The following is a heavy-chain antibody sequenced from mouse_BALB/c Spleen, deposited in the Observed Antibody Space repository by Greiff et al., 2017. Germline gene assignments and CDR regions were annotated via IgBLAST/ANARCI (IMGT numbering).Heavy chain of an antibody. V-gene: IGHV7-3*02. D-gene: IGHD3-2*01. CDR2: IRNKANGYTT. J-gene: IGHJ3*01. CDR3: ARLDSSGYVAY. Sequence: EVKLVESGGGLVQPGGSLRLSCATSGFTFTDYYMSWVRQPPGKALEWLGFIRNKANGYTTEYSASVKGRFTISRDNSQSILYLQMNTLRAEDSATYYCARLDSSGYVAYWGQGTLVTVSA. CDR1: GFTFTDYY.